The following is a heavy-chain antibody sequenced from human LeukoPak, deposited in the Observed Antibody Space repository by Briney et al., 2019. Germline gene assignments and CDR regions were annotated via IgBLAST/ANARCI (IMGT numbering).Heavy chain of an antibody. D-gene: IGHD4-23*01. Sequence: GGSLRLSCAASGFTFDEYGMNWVRQAPGKGLEWVSSISSSSSYIYYADSVKGRFTISRDNAKNSLYLQMNSLRAEDTAVYYCARDYGGSSPFDYWGQGTLVTVSS. J-gene: IGHJ4*02. CDR3: ARDYGGSSPFDY. V-gene: IGHV3-21*01. CDR1: GFTFDEYG. CDR2: ISSSSSYI.